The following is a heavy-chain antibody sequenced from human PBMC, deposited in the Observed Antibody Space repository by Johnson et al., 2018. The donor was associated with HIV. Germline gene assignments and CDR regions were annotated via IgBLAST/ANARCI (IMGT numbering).Heavy chain of an antibody. D-gene: IGHD7-27*01. Sequence: QLVESGGGVAKPARSRRVSCVVSGLSFSRYVMYWVRQAPGKGLEWVSVIYSAGSTYYADSVQGRFTISRDNSKNTLYLQMNSLRAEDTAVYYCARSRWGGDAFDIWGQGTMVTVSS. CDR2: IYSAGST. CDR3: ARSRWGGDAFDI. J-gene: IGHJ3*02. CDR1: GLSFSRYV. V-gene: IGHV3-66*02.